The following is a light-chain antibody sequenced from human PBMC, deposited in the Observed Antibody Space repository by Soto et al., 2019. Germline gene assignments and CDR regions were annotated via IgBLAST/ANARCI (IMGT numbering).Light chain of an antibody. J-gene: IGKJ2*01. Sequence: EIVLTQSPGTLSLSPGERVTLSCRASQSVTNRYLAWYQQKPGQAPRLLIYDASTRATGIPDRFSGSGSGTDFTLTISRLEPEDFAIYYCQQYNDYQYTFGQGTKLEIK. CDR1: QSVTNRY. CDR2: DAS. CDR3: QQYNDYQYT. V-gene: IGKV3-20*01.